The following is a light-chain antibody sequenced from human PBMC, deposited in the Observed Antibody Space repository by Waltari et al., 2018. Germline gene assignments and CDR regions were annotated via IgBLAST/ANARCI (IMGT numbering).Light chain of an antibody. CDR3: NSYAGSNSVL. CDR2: DVS. CDR1: SSDVGSYNL. J-gene: IGLJ2*01. Sequence: QSALTQPASVSGSPGQSITISCTGTSSDVGSYNLVSWYQQHPGKAPKLMIYDVSKRPSGVPDRFSGSKSGNTAYLTVSGLQAEDEADYYCNSYAGSNSVLFGAGTKLTVL. V-gene: IGLV2-23*01.